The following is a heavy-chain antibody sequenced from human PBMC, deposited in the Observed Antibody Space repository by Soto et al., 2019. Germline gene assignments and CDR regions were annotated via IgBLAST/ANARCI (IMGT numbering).Heavy chain of an antibody. CDR1: GFTFSSYA. CDR2: ISGSGGST. J-gene: IGHJ6*02. Sequence: GGSLRLSCAASGFTFSSYAMSWVRQAPGKGLEWVSAISGSGGSTYYADSVKGRFTISRDNSKNTLYLQMNSLRAEDTAVYYCAKDQAPAAGYYYYYGMDVWGQGTTVTVS. D-gene: IGHD6-13*01. CDR3: AKDQAPAAGYYYYYGMDV. V-gene: IGHV3-23*01.